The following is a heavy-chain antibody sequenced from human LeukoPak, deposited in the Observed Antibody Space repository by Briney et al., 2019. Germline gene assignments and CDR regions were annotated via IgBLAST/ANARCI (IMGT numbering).Heavy chain of an antibody. CDR2: ISSSSIYI. CDR3: ARDGEGTSLSYFDY. V-gene: IGHV3-21*01. J-gene: IGHJ4*02. CDR1: GFTFSSCS. Sequence: GGSLRLSCAASGFTFSSCSINWVRQAPGKGLEWVSSISSSSIYIYYADSVKGRFTISRDNAKNSLYLQMHSLRAEDTAVYYCARDGEGTSLSYFDYWGQGTPVTVSS. D-gene: IGHD3-10*01.